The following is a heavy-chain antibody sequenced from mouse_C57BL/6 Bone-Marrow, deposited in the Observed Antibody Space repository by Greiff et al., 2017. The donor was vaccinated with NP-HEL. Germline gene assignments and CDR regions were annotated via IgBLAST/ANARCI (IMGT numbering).Heavy chain of an antibody. J-gene: IGHJ3*01. D-gene: IGHD1-1*01. V-gene: IGHV5-6*01. CDR1: GFTFSSYG. Sequence: EVQGVESGGDLVKPGGSLKLSCAASGFTFSSYGMSWVRQTPDKRLEWVATISSGGSYTYYPDSVKGRFTISRDNAKNTLYLQMSSLKSEDTAMYYCARQGSNRAWFAYWGQGTLVTVSA. CDR2: ISSGGSYT. CDR3: ARQGSNRAWFAY.